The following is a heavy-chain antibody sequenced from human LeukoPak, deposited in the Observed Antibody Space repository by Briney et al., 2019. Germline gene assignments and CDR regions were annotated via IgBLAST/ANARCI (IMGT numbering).Heavy chain of an antibody. CDR1: GFTFSDYY. J-gene: IGHJ4*02. D-gene: IGHD6-19*01. Sequence: GGSLRLSCAASGFTFSDYYMSWMRQAPGKGLEWVANIKQDGSEKYYVDSVKGRFTISRDNAKNSLYLQMNSLRAEDTAVYYCARLQYSSGWLYYFDYWGQGTLVTVSS. CDR2: IKQDGSEK. V-gene: IGHV3-7*01. CDR3: ARLQYSSGWLYYFDY.